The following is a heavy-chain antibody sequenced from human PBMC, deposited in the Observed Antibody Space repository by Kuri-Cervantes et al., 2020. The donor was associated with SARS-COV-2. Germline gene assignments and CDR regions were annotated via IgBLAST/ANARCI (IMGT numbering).Heavy chain of an antibody. Sequence: ASVKVSCKASGYIFTNYALHWVRQAPGQRLEWMGWINAVNGNTKYSQKFQGRVTITRDTSASTAYMELGSLRSEDTALYYCARDRGSQWLAFYDAFDIWGQGTMVTVSS. CDR1: GYIFTNYA. CDR3: ARDRGSQWLAFYDAFDI. D-gene: IGHD6-19*01. V-gene: IGHV1-3*01. CDR2: INAVNGNT. J-gene: IGHJ3*02.